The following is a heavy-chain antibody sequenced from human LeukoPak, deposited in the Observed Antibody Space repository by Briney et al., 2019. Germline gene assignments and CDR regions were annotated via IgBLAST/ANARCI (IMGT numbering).Heavy chain of an antibody. CDR3: AALRPFDY. J-gene: IGHJ4*02. D-gene: IGHD3-16*01. Sequence: PGGSVRLSCVTSGFTFSGSAIHWVRQASGKGLEWIGRIRVKAHNYATVYAASMKGRFTISRDDSKNTAYLQMTSLKPEDTAVYYCAALRPFDYWGQGTLVTVSS. CDR1: GFTFSGSA. V-gene: IGHV3-73*01. CDR2: IRVKAHNYAT.